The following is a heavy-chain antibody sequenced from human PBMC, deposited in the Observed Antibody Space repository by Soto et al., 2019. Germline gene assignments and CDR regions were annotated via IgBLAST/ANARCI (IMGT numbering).Heavy chain of an antibody. V-gene: IGHV3-23*01. CDR3: AKDLNSAAAIDTHGYFDY. CDR1: GFTFSSYA. Sequence: EVQLLESGGGLVQPGGSLRLSCAASGFTFSSYAMSWVRQAPGKGLEWVSAISGSGGSTYYADSVKGRFTISRDNSKNTLYLQMNSLRAEDTAVYYCAKDLNSAAAIDTHGYFDYWGQGTLVTVSS. CDR2: ISGSGGST. D-gene: IGHD2-2*01. J-gene: IGHJ4*02.